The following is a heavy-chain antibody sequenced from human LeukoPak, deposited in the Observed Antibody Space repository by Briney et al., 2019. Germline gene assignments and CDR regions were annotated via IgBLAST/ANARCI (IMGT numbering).Heavy chain of an antibody. CDR2: INPKSGGT. CDR3: ARVFNWNYSGGRPNWFDP. D-gene: IGHD1-7*01. CDR1: GYTFNGHY. V-gene: IGHV1-2*02. J-gene: IGHJ5*02. Sequence: ASVKVSCKAFGYTFNGHYLHWVRQAPGQGLEWMGWINPKSGGTKYAQKFQGRVTMTRDTSISTAYMELSRLRSDDTAVYYCARVFNWNYSGGRPNWFDPWGQGTLVTVSS.